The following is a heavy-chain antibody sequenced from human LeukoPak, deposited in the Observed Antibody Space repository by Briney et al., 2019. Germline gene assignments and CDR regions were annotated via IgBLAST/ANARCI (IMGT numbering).Heavy chain of an antibody. CDR1: GGTFSSYA. V-gene: IGHV1-69*04. J-gene: IGHJ3*02. Sequence: EASVKVSCKASGGTFSSYAISWGRQAPGQGLGWVGRIIPIIGIANYAQKFQGRVTITTDESTSTAYMELSSLRSEDTAVYYCASSLTAYGSGSEPPNAFDIWGQGTMVTVSS. D-gene: IGHD3-10*01. CDR2: IIPIIGIA. CDR3: ASSLTAYGSGSEPPNAFDI.